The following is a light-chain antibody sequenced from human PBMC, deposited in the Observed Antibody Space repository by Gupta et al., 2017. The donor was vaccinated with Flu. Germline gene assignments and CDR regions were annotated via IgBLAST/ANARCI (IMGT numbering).Light chain of an antibody. Sequence: QSALTQVAAVSGSPGQSITISCTGTSSDIGGYNYVSWYQQHPGKAPKLMIYEVNNRPSGVSNRLSGSKSGNTASLTISGLEPEDEADYYCSSYTNSTTWVFGGGTKLTVL. V-gene: IGLV2-14*01. CDR2: EVN. CDR3: SSYTNSTTWV. CDR1: SSDIGGYNY. J-gene: IGLJ3*02.